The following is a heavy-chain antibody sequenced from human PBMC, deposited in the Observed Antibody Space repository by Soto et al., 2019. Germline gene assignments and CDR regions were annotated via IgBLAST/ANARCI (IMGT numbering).Heavy chain of an antibody. CDR3: ARFAGTNPYYYYYGMDV. D-gene: IGHD1-7*01. CDR2: INPNSGGT. CDR1: GYTFTGYY. V-gene: IGHV1-2*02. Sequence: ASVKVSCKASGYTFTGYYMHWVRQAPGQGLEWMGWINPNSGGTNYAQKFQGRVTMTRDTSISTAYMELSRLRSDDTAVYYCARFAGTNPYYYYYGMDVWGQGTPVTVSS. J-gene: IGHJ6*02.